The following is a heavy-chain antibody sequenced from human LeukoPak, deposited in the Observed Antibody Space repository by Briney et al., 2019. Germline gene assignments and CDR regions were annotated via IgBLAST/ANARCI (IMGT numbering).Heavy chain of an antibody. Sequence: PSETLSLTCAVYGGSFSGYYWSWIRQPPGKGLEWIGYIYYSGTTNYNPSLKSRVTISVDTSKNQFSLKLSSVTAADTAVYYCARGVYIAAAQYGYWGQGTLVTVST. CDR3: ARGVYIAAAQYGY. CDR2: IYYSGTT. J-gene: IGHJ4*02. CDR1: GGSFSGYY. D-gene: IGHD6-13*01. V-gene: IGHV4-59*01.